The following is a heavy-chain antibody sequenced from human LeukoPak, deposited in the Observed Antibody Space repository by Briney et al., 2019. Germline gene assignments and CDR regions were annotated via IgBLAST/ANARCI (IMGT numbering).Heavy chain of an antibody. J-gene: IGHJ4*02. CDR3: ARDRDSSGWYYFDY. V-gene: IGHV3-21*06. CDR1: GFAFDTYS. CDR2: ISGSGNYI. Sequence: KPGGSLRLSCAASGFAFDTYSVNWVRQAPGKGLEWVSSISGSGNYIYYADSVKGRFTISRDNAQNSMFLQMNSLRAEDTAVYYCARDRDSSGWYYFDYWGQGTLVTVSS. D-gene: IGHD6-19*01.